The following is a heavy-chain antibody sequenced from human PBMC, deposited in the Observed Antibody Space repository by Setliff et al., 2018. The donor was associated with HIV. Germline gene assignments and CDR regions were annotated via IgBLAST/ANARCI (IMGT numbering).Heavy chain of an antibody. V-gene: IGHV4-39*02. CDR3: ARYRSKLDWFAP. CDR1: GGSISSSSSY. Sequence: PSETLSLTCIVSGGSISSSSSYWGWIRQPPGKGLEWIGIIHYNGRAYYDPSLKSRVSISVDSSQTHFSLRLRSVTASDSAVYYCARYRSKLDWFAPWGQGALVTVSS. J-gene: IGHJ5*02. CDR2: IHYNGRA. D-gene: IGHD1-26*01.